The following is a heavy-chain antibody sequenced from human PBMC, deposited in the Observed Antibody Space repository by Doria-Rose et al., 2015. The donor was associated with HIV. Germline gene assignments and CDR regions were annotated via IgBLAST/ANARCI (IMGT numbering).Heavy chain of an antibody. V-gene: IGHV3-7*01. Sequence: VQLQESGGGLVQPGGSLRLSCGASGFTFSSYWMSWVRQAPGKGLEWVANIKQDGSEKYYVDSAKGRFTISRDNAKNSLYLQMNSLRAEDTAVYYCARGAGDYNFWSGYYSRYWYFDLWGRGTLVTVSS. CDR1: GFTFSSYW. CDR3: ARGAGDYNFWSGYYSRYWYFDL. CDR2: IKQDGSEK. D-gene: IGHD3-3*01. J-gene: IGHJ2*01.